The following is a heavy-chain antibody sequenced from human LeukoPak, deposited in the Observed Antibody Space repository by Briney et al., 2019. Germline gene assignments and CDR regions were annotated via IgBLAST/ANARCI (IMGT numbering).Heavy chain of an antibody. CDR1: GFAFSGSG. D-gene: IGHD6-25*01. CDR3: IRRENSGSDPYGMDV. CDR2: IRAKAYSSAT. Sequence: QPGGSLKLSCAASGFAFSGSGMHWVRQASGKGLGWVCRIRAKAYSSATASAASVTGRFTISRDDSKNTAALQMHRLQTEDTAVYYCIRRENSGSDPYGMDVWGQGTTVTVSS. V-gene: IGHV3-73*01. J-gene: IGHJ6*02.